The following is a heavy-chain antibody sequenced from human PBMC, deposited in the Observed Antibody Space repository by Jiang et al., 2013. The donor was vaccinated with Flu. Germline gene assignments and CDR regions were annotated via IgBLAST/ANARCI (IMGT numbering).Heavy chain of an antibody. V-gene: IGHV1-3*01. J-gene: IGHJ4*02. D-gene: IGHD3-22*01. CDR1: GYTFTNYA. CDR3: ARETTQSFYDSTDYFL. Sequence: SGAEVKKPGDSVKVSCKASGYTFTNYAMHWVRQAPGHGLEWMGWINAGDGKTKHSQKLQGRVTITRDTSASTAYMELSSLRSEDTAIYYCARETTQSFYDSTDYFLWGQGTLVTVSS. CDR2: INAGDGKT.